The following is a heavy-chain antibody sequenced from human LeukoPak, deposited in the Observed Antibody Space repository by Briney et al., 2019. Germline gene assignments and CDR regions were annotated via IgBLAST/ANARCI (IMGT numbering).Heavy chain of an antibody. CDR2: FYNSGRS. CDR3: TRGAGWLIDY. CDR1: DDSISDYY. V-gene: IGHV4-59*01. D-gene: IGHD3-16*01. J-gene: IGHJ4*02. Sequence: PSETLSLTCTVSDDSISDYYRGWIRQPPGKGLEWIGCFYNSGRSTYNPSLKSRVTISADTSKNHFSLKLNSVTTADTAVYYCTRGAGWLIDYWGQGILVTVSS.